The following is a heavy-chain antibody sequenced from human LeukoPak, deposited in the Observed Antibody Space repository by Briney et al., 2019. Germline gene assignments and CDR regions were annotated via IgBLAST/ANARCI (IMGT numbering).Heavy chain of an antibody. CDR3: AKGPSPRYFDWLSPDV. V-gene: IGHV3-30*18. Sequence: TGGSLRLSCAASGFTFSSYGMHWVRQAPGKGLEWVAVISYDGSNKYYADSVKGRFTISRDNSKNTLYLQMNSLRAEDTAVYYCAKGPSPRYFDWLSPDVWDQGTLVTVSS. CDR1: GFTFSSYG. D-gene: IGHD3-9*01. J-gene: IGHJ4*02. CDR2: ISYDGSNK.